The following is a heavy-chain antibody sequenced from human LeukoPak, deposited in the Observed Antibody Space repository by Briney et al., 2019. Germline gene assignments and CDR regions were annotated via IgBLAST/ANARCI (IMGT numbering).Heavy chain of an antibody. Sequence: ASVKVSCKASGYTFTGYYMHWVRQAPGQGLEWMGWINPNSGGTNYAQKFQGRVTMTRDTSISTAYMELSRLRSDGTAVYYCARIKVSGITMVRGGGFDPWGQGTLVTVSS. CDR2: INPNSGGT. V-gene: IGHV1-2*02. J-gene: IGHJ5*02. CDR1: GYTFTGYY. D-gene: IGHD3-10*01. CDR3: ARIKVSGITMVRGGGFDP.